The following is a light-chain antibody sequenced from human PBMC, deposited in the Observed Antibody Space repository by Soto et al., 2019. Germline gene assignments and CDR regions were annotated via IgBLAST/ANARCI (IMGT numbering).Light chain of an antibody. CDR1: SSDVGSYNL. Sequence: QSVLTQPASVSGSPGQSITISCTGTSSDVGSYNLVSWYQQHPGKAPKLMIYEVSKRPSGVSNRFSGSKSGNTASLTISGLQAEDEAEYYCCSYAGSSTVVFGGVTKLTVL. J-gene: IGLJ2*01. CDR3: CSYAGSSTVV. V-gene: IGLV2-23*02. CDR2: EVS.